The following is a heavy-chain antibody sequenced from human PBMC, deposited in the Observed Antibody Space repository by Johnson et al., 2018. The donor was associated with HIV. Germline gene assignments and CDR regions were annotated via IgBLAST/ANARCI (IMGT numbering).Heavy chain of an antibody. D-gene: IGHD2/OR15-2a*01. V-gene: IGHV3-30*03. CDR1: GFTFSSYG. CDR3: ARSVSLVRGALDI. Sequence: QVQLVESGGGLVKPGGSLRLSCAASGFTFSSYGMHWVRQAPGKGLEWVAVISYDGSNKYYVDSVRGRFTISRDNAKNSLYLQMNSLRVDDTAVYYCARSVSLVRGALDIWGQGTMVTVSS. J-gene: IGHJ3*02. CDR2: ISYDGSNK.